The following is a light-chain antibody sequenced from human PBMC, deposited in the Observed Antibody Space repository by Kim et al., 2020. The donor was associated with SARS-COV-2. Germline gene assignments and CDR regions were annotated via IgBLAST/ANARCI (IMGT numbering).Light chain of an antibody. CDR2: GAS. V-gene: IGKV1-5*03. J-gene: IGKJ2*01. Sequence: DIQMTQSPSTLSASVGDRVTITCRASQNIKTYLDWYQLKPGKTPKLLIYGASNIESGVSSRFSGSGSGTEFTLTISSLQPDDFATYYCQESATSLYTFGQGTKLEI. CDR3: QESATSLYT. CDR1: QNIKTY.